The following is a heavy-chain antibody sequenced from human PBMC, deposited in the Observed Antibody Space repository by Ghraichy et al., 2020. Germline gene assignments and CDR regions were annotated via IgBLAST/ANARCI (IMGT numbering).Heavy chain of an antibody. V-gene: IGHV1-18*01. J-gene: IGHJ6*02. CDR3: ARVAAGTVAGAESHYYYYGMDV. D-gene: IGHD6-13*01. CDR2: ISAYNGNT. Sequence: ASVKVSCKASGYTFTSYGISWVRQAPGQGLEWMGWISAYNGNTNYAQKLQGRVTMTTDTSTSTAYMELRSLRSDDTAVYYCARVAAGTVAGAESHYYYYGMDVWGQGTTVTVSS. CDR1: GYTFTSYG.